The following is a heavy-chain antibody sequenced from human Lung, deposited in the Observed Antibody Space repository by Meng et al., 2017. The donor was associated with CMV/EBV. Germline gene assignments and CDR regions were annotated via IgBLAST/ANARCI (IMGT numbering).Heavy chain of an antibody. V-gene: IGHV3-30-3*01. Sequence: LKISCSPFGFTFSSYAMHWVRQAPGKGLEWVAVISYDGSNKYYADSVKGRFTISRDNSKNTLYLQMNSLRAEDTAVYYGARIVTGITMIVVALDYWGQGTLVTVSS. D-gene: IGHD3-22*01. CDR2: ISYDGSNK. CDR3: ARIVTGITMIVVALDY. CDR1: GFTFSSYA. J-gene: IGHJ4*02.